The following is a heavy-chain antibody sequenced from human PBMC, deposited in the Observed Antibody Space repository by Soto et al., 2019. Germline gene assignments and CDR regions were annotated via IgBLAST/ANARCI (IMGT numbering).Heavy chain of an antibody. CDR1: GYSFTSYW. CDR3: ARRHYDFSSGYARYGMDV. Sequence: GESLKISCKGSGYSFTSYWIGWVRQMPGKGLEWMGIIYPGDSDTRYSPSFQGQVTISADKPISTAYLQWSSLKASDTAMYYCARRHYDFSSGYARYGMDVWGQGTTVTGSS. CDR2: IYPGDSDT. V-gene: IGHV5-51*01. D-gene: IGHD3-3*01. J-gene: IGHJ6*02.